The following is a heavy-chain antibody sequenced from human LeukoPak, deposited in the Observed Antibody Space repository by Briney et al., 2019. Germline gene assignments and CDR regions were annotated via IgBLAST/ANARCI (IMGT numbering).Heavy chain of an antibody. J-gene: IGHJ4*02. CDR2: IRYDGSNK. D-gene: IGHD2-15*01. CDR1: GFTFNKYA. CDR3: AKVRYCSGVNCYPDDN. V-gene: IGHV3-30*02. Sequence: GGSLRLSCAASGFTFNKYAMYWVRQAPGKGLEWVAFIRYDGSNKYYADSVKGRFTISRDNSKNTLYLQMNSLRAEDTAVYYCAKVRYCSGVNCYPDDNWGQGTLVTVSS.